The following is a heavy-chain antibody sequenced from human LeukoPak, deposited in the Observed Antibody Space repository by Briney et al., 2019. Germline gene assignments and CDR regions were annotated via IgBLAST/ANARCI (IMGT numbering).Heavy chain of an antibody. CDR2: IRGSGGIT. Sequence: GRSLRLSCAASAFTFTSDAMSWVRHDPGKGLESLSAIRGSGGITYYADSVKGRFTISRDNSKHTLYLQMNSLRAEDTAVYYCAKDGRQDYYDSSGYDYWGQGTLVTVSS. D-gene: IGHD3-22*01. J-gene: IGHJ4*02. V-gene: IGHV3-23*01. CDR1: AFTFTSDA. CDR3: AKDGRQDYYDSSGYDY.